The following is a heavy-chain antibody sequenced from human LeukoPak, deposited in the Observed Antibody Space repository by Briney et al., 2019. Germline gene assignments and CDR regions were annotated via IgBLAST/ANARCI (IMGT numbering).Heavy chain of an antibody. D-gene: IGHD1-26*01. J-gene: IGHJ5*02. Sequence: GGSLRLSCAASGFTFSSYTMHWVRQAPGKGLEWVAVISYDGSNEYYADSVKGRFTISRDNSKNTLYLQMNSLRAEDTAVYYCARDGASLNWFDPGAREPWSPSPQ. V-gene: IGHV3-30-3*01. CDR2: ISYDGSNE. CDR3: ARDGASLNWFDP. CDR1: GFTFSSYT.